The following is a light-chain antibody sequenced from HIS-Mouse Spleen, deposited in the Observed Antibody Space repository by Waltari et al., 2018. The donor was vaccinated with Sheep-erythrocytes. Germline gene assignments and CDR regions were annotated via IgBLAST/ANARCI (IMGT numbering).Light chain of an antibody. Sequence: QSVLTQPPSVSAAPGQRVTISCTGSSSNIGAGYDVHWYQQLPETAPKLLIYGNSNRPSGVPDRFSGSKSGTSASLAITGLQAEDEADYYCQSYDSSLSGWVFGGGTKLTVL. CDR2: GNS. J-gene: IGLJ3*02. CDR3: QSYDSSLSGWV. CDR1: SSNIGAGYD. V-gene: IGLV1-40*01.